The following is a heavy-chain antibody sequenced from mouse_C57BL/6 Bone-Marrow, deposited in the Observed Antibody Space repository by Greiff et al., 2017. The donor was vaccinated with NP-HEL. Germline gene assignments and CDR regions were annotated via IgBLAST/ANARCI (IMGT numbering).Heavy chain of an antibody. J-gene: IGHJ4*01. Sequence: EVKLMESGGGLVQPGGSLKLSCAASGFTFSDYYMYWVRQTPEKRLEWVAYISNGGGSTYYPDTVKGRFTISRDNAKNTLYLQMSRLKSEDTAMYYCARQNLPDAMDYWGQGTSVTVSS. V-gene: IGHV5-12*01. CDR1: GFTFSDYY. CDR3: ARQNLPDAMDY. D-gene: IGHD2-1*01. CDR2: ISNGGGST.